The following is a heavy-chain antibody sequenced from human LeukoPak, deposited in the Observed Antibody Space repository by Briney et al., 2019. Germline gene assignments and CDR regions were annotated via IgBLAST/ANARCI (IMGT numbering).Heavy chain of an antibody. D-gene: IGHD2-2*01. J-gene: IGHJ5*02. V-gene: IGHV3-23*01. CDR3: AKTTERYQLLYWFDP. CDR2: ISGSGGST. CDR1: GFTFSSYA. Sequence: SGGSLRLSCAASGFTFSSYAMSWVRQAPGKGLEWVSAISGSGGSTYYADSVKGRFTISRDNSKNTLYLQMNSLRAEDTAVYYCAKTTERYQLLYWFDPWGQGTLVTVSS.